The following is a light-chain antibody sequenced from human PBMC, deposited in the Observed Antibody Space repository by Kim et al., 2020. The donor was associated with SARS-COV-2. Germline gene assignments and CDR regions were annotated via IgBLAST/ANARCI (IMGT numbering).Light chain of an antibody. V-gene: IGLV2-18*02. CDR1: STDIGSTNR. Sequence: GQSVTVSSTGTSTDIGSTNRVSWYQQPPGTAPKLIIYDVTNRPSGVPDRFSGSKSANTASLTISGLQAEDEADYFCSSYTTTWTYVFGTGTKVTVL. CDR2: DVT. CDR3: SSYTTTWTYV. J-gene: IGLJ1*01.